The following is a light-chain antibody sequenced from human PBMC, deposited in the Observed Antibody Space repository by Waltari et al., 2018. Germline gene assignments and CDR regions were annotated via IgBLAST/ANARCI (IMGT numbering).Light chain of an antibody. CDR1: QSLVHSDGNTY. V-gene: IGKV2-30*02. CDR2: KVS. CDR3: MQGTHWPWT. J-gene: IGKJ1*01. Sequence: DVVTTQSPLSLPVTLGQPASISCRSSQSLVHSDGNTYLNWFHQRPGQSPRRLIYKVSNRDSGVPDRFSGSGSGTDFTLKISRVEAEDVGVYYCMQGTHWPWTFGQGTKVEIK.